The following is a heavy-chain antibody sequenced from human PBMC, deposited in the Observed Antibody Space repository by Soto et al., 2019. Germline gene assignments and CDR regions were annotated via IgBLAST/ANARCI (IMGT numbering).Heavy chain of an antibody. J-gene: IGHJ4*02. CDR3: ARVQSSPGDYGEGLGGAFDY. V-gene: IGHV1-69*06. D-gene: IGHD4-17*01. Sequence: QVQLVQSGAEVKKPGSSVKVSCKASGGTFSSYAISWVRQAPGQGLEWMGGIIPIFGTANYAQKFQGRVTITADKSTSTAYMELSSLRSEDTAVYYCARVQSSPGDYGEGLGGAFDYWGQGTLVTVSS. CDR2: IIPIFGTA. CDR1: GGTFSSYA.